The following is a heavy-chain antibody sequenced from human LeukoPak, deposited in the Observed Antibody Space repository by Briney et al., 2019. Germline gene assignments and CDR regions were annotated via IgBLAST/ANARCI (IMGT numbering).Heavy chain of an antibody. J-gene: IGHJ4*02. Sequence: PGRSLRLSCAASGFTFSSYGMHWVRQAPGKGLEWVAVISYDGSNKYYADSVKGRFTISRDNSKNTLYLQMNSLRAEDTAVYYCAKEDGDYFGYWGQGTLVTVSS. V-gene: IGHV3-30*18. CDR1: GFTFSSYG. D-gene: IGHD4-17*01. CDR3: AKEDGDYFGY. CDR2: ISYDGSNK.